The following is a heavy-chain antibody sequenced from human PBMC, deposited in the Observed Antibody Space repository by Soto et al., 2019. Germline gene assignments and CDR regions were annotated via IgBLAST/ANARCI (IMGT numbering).Heavy chain of an antibody. V-gene: IGHV1-3*01. J-gene: IGHJ5*02. D-gene: IGHD6-13*01. CDR1: GYRFTSYA. Sequence: ASVKVSCKTSGYRFTSYAIHWVRQAPGQSLEWMGWINAAKGNTKYSQKFQGRVTITRDTSASTAYMELSSLRSEDTAVYYCARERSGRTAEYNWFDPWGQGALVTVSS. CDR3: ARERSGRTAEYNWFDP. CDR2: INAAKGNT.